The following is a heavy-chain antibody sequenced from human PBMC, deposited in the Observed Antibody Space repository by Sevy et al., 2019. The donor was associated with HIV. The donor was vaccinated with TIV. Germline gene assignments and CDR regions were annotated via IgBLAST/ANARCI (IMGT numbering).Heavy chain of an antibody. CDR2: FDPEDGER. CDR3: AITREYESDTSGYFDY. D-gene: IGHD3-22*01. J-gene: IGHJ4*02. V-gene: IGHV1-24*01. CDR1: RYSLNKFS. Sequence: ASVKVSCRISRYSLNKFSMHWVRQAPGKGLEWMGSFDPEDGERIYAQKFQGRFSMTGDTSTDTAYMELSSLIPDDTAVYYCAITREYESDTSGYFDYWGQGTLVTVSS.